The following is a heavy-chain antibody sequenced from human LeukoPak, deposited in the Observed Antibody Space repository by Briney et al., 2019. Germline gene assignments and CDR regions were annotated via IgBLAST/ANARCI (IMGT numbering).Heavy chain of an antibody. CDR1: GYSISSGYY. CDR2: IYHSGST. V-gene: IGHV4-38-2*01. CDR3: ARVEMAKFDY. D-gene: IGHD5-24*01. Sequence: SETLSLTCAVSGYSISSGYYWGWIRQPPGKGLEWIGSIYHSGSTYYNPSLKSRVTISVDTSKNQFSLKLSSVTAADTAVYYCARVEMAKFDYWGQGTPVTVSS. J-gene: IGHJ4*02.